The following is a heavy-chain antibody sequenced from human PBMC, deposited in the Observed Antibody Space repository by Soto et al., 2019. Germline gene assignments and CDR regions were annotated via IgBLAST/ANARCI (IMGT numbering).Heavy chain of an antibody. J-gene: IGHJ4*02. CDR3: ASHSSHWPFFDF. V-gene: IGHV4-59*01. CDR1: GGSISSYY. Sequence: PSETLCLTCTVSGGSISSYYWSWIRQPPGKGLEWIGYIYYTGLSNSNPSLNSRVTMSVDTSKNQFSLKLSSVTAADTAVYYCASHSSHWPFFDFWGQGTLVTVSS. CDR2: IYYTGLS. D-gene: IGHD6-13*01.